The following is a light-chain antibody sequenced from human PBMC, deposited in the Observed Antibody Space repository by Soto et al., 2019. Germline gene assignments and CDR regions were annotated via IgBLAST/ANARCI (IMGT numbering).Light chain of an antibody. J-gene: IGKJ1*01. Sequence: DVVMTHPPDSLAVSLVGRATINSRSSQSVLYSANNKNYLAWYQQKPGQPPRLLIYWASTREAGVPDRFSGSGSGTDFTLTISSLQAEDVAVYYCQQYYTTPWTFGQGTKVDIK. CDR1: QSVLYSANNKNY. V-gene: IGKV4-1*01. CDR3: QQYYTTPWT. CDR2: WAS.